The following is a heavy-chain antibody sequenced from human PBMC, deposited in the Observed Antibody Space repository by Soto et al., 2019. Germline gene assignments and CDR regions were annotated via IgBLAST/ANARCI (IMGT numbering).Heavy chain of an antibody. J-gene: IGHJ6*02. CDR1: VGSFSGYY. D-gene: IGHD6-19*01. CDR2: INHSGVT. CDR3: ARFSGSYYYAMDV. V-gene: IGHV4-34*01. Sequence: QVQLQQWGAGLLKPSGTLSLTCAVYVGSFSGYYWSWIRQPPGKGLEWIGEINHSGVTNYKPSLKRRVTISVDTSKNQFSLQLKSVTAADTALYYCARFSGSYYYAMDVWGQGSTVTVSS.